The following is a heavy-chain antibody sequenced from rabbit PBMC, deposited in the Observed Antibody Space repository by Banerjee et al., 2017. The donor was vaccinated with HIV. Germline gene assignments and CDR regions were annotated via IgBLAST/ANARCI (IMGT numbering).Heavy chain of an antibody. J-gene: IGHJ4*01. V-gene: IGHV1S45*01. D-gene: IGHD4-1*01. Sequence: QEQLKESGGDLVKPGASLTLTCTASGFSFSSGYHMCWVRQAPGKGLEWIACIYGGGSGSTYYANWAKGRFTISKTSSTTVTLQMTSLTAADTATYFCARDDIAVVAGVCCGFFVLWGQGTLVTVS. CDR3: ARDDIAVVAGVCCGFFVL. CDR1: GFSFSSGYH. CDR2: IYGGGSGST.